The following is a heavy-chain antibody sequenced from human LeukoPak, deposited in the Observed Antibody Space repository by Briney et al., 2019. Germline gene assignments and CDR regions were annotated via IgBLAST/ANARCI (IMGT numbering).Heavy chain of an antibody. D-gene: IGHD3-22*01. J-gene: IGHJ4*02. CDR3: ATHYYDSCGPMGGFDY. V-gene: IGHV5-51*01. Sequence: GESLKISCQGSGYRFTSYWIGWVRPLPGKGLEWMGIIYPGDSDTRYSPSFQGQVTISADKSISTAYLQWSSLKASDTAMYYCATHYYDSCGPMGGFDYWGQGTLVTVSS. CDR2: IYPGDSDT. CDR1: GYRFTSYW.